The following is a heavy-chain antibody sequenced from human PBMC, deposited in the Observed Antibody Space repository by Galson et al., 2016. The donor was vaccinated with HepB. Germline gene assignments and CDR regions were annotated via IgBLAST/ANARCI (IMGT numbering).Heavy chain of an antibody. Sequence: SLRLSCAASGFTFSLYAMHWVRQAPGKGLEWVSYISGSSSYTNYADSVKGRFTISRDNAKNSLYLQLNSLRAEDTAIYYCARDPQLTSSWYFDLWGRGTLVTVSS. CDR2: ISGSSSYT. D-gene: IGHD1-1*01. J-gene: IGHJ2*01. CDR3: ARDPQLTSSWYFDL. V-gene: IGHV3-11*06. CDR1: GFTFSLYA.